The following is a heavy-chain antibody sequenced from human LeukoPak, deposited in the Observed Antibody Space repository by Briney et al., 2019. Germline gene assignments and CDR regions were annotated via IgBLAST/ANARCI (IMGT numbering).Heavy chain of an antibody. CDR2: VNRDGSET. V-gene: IGHV3-7*03. J-gene: IGHJ6*02. CDR1: GFALSSHW. CDR3: ARNNGMDV. Sequence: GGSLRLSCAASGFALSSHWMTWVRQVPGRGPEWVTNVNRDGSETYYLDSVKGRFTISKDNAKNSLYLQMNSLRAEDTALYHCARNNGMDVWGQGTTVIVSS.